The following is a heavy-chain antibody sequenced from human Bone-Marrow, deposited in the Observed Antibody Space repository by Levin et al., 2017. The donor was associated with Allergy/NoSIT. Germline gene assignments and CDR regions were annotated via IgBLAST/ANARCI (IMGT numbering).Heavy chain of an antibody. D-gene: IGHD3-22*01. CDR2: IHPGGSDT. Sequence: KVSCKGSGYSFDTYWIAWVRQQPGKGLEWIGIIHPGGSDTKYSPSFQGQVTMSADKSIKTVYLQWSSLKAPDTARYYCARLVVRDYMDVWGEGTTVTVSS. CDR1: GYSFDTYW. V-gene: IGHV5-51*01. J-gene: IGHJ6*03. CDR3: ARLVVRDYMDV.